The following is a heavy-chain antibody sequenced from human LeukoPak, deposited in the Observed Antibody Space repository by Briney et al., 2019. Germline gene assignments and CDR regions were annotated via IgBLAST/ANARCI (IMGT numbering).Heavy chain of an antibody. Sequence: SGPTLVKPTQTLTLTCTFSGFSLTTSGVGVGWIHQPPGKALEWLALIYWDDDKRYSPSLKSRLTITKDTSKNQVVLTMTNMDSEDSAIYYCAHSPRYSSGWYYDYWGQGIMVTVSS. CDR3: AHSPRYSSGWYYDY. D-gene: IGHD6-19*01. V-gene: IGHV2-5*02. CDR2: IYWDDDK. J-gene: IGHJ4*02. CDR1: GFSLTTSGVG.